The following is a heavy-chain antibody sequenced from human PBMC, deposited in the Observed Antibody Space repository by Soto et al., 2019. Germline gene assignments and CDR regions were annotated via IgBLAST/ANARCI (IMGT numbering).Heavy chain of an antibody. Sequence: PSEALSLICVVYGGSFSGYSWSWIRQPPGKGLEWIGEINHSGSTNYNPSLKSRVTISVDTSKNQFSLKLSSVTAADTAVFYCARLSITMVRGIPPHMDVWGQGTTVTVSS. CDR3: ARLSITMVRGIPPHMDV. J-gene: IGHJ6*02. CDR1: GGSFSGYS. D-gene: IGHD3-10*01. V-gene: IGHV4-34*01. CDR2: INHSGST.